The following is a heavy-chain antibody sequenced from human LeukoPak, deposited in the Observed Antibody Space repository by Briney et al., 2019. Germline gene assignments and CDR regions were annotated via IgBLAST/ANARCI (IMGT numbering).Heavy chain of an antibody. Sequence: GGSLRLSCAASGFTFSSYAMTWVRQAPGKGLEWVSSIVGTGTTTFYADSVKGRFTISRDNSKNTLFLQMNSLRVDDTAVYYCAKGKAYDNLDWFDPWGQGTLVTVSS. J-gene: IGHJ5*02. V-gene: IGHV3-23*01. CDR2: IVGTGTTT. CDR3: AKGKAYDNLDWFDP. CDR1: GFTFSSYA. D-gene: IGHD3-9*01.